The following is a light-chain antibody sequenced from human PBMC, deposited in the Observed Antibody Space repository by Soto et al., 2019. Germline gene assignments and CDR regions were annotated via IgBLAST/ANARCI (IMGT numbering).Light chain of an antibody. CDR2: LNSDGTH. Sequence: QLVLTQSPSASASLGASVKLTCTLTSGHSSYAIAWHQQQPEKGPRYLMKLNSDGTHSKGDGIPDRFSGSSSGAERYLTISSLQSEDEADYYCQTGDTGIHVVFGGGTKLTVL. CDR3: QTGDTGIHVV. CDR1: SGHSSYA. J-gene: IGLJ2*01. V-gene: IGLV4-69*01.